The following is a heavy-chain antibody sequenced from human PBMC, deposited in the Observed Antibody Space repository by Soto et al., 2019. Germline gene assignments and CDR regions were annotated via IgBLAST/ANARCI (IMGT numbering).Heavy chain of an antibody. D-gene: IGHD2-2*01. Sequence: ASVKVSCKASGYSFTDYHIHWVRQAPGQGLEWLGRINPKSGGTSTAQKFQGWVTMTTDTSISTASMELTRLRSDDTAVYYCAREKDIVVVPAAALDAFDIW. CDR1: GYSFTDYH. J-gene: IGHJ3*02. CDR3: AREKDIVVVPAAALDAFDI. CDR2: INPKSGGT. V-gene: IGHV1-2*04.